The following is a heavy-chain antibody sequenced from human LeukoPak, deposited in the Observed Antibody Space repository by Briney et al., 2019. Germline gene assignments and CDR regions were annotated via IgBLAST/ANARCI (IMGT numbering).Heavy chain of an antibody. CDR2: IYYSGST. J-gene: IGHJ4*02. D-gene: IGHD3-22*01. V-gene: IGHV4-39*01. CDR3: ARTYYYDSSGYFGY. CDR1: GGSISSSSCY. Sequence: SETLSLTCTVSGGSISSSSCYWGWIRQPPGKGLEWIGSIYYSGSTYYNPSLKSRVTISVDTSKNQFSLKLSSVTAADTAVYYCARTYYYDSSGYFGYWGQGTLVTVSS.